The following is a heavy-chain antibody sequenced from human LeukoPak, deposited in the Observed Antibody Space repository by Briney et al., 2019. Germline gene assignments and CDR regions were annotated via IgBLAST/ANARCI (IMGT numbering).Heavy chain of an antibody. J-gene: IGHJ6*02. CDR2: IYYSGST. CDR1: GGSISSSGYY. D-gene: IGHD1-26*01. V-gene: IGHV4-39*01. CDR3: GARATYRGMDV. Sequence: PSETLSLTCTVSGGSISSSGYYWGWLRQPPGKGLEWIGSIYYSGSTYYNPSLKSRVTISVDTSKNQFSLKLSSVTAADTAVYYCGARATYRGMDVWGQGTTVTVSS.